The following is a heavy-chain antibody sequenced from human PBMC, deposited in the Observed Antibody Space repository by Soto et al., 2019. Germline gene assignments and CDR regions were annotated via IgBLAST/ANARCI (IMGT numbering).Heavy chain of an antibody. CDR2: ISSGGDTI. Sequence: GGSLRLSCAASGFIFSDYYMAWVRQAPGKGLEWVSYISSGGDTIYYADSVKGRFTISRDNAENSLYLQMNSLRAEDTAVYYCARAFGIRHADYWGQGTLVTVSS. CDR1: GFIFSDYY. J-gene: IGHJ4*02. CDR3: ARAFGIRHADY. V-gene: IGHV3-11*01. D-gene: IGHD3-16*01.